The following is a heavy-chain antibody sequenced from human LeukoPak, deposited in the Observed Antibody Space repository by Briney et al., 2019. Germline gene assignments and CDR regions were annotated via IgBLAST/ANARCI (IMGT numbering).Heavy chain of an antibody. V-gene: IGHV1-2*02. CDR3: ARAGSSSRWVNDY. CDR2: INPNSGST. D-gene: IGHD6-13*01. J-gene: IGHJ4*02. CDR1: GYTFTGCY. Sequence: ASVKVSCKASGYTFTGCYMHWVRQAPGQGLECMGWINPNSGSTNYAQKFQGRVTMTRDTSICTAYMELSRLTSDDTAVYYCARAGSSSRWVNDYWGQGTLVTVSS.